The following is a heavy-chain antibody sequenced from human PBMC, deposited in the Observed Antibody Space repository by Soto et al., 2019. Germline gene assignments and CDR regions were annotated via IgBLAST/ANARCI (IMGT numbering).Heavy chain of an antibody. D-gene: IGHD3-10*01. V-gene: IGHV4-4*02. J-gene: IGHJ6*02. CDR3: TRDGPYGNPYDYYGRDV. Sequence: QVQLQESGPGLVKPSGTLSLTCAVSGGSISSSNWWSWVRQPPGKWLEWIGEIYHSGSTNFHPSLTSRVTISVDKSKHSFSPKLSSGTASDTAVYYCTRDGPYGNPYDYYGRDVWGQGTTVTFSS. CDR2: IYHSGST. CDR1: GGSISSSNW.